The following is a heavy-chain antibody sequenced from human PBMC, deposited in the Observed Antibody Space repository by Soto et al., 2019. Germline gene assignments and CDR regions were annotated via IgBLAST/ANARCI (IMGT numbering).Heavy chain of an antibody. V-gene: IGHV4-39*01. Sequence: QLQVQESGPGLVKPSETLSLTCYVSGGSISSSPYYWGWIRQPPGKGLERIARISFSGNTDYNPSLKSRVTISADTSKNQFSLTLSSVTSADTAVYYCARLTVVGRVGDCWGQGTLVTVSS. CDR1: GGSISSSPYY. D-gene: IGHD6-19*01. CDR3: ARLTVVGRVGDC. J-gene: IGHJ4*02. CDR2: ISFSGNT.